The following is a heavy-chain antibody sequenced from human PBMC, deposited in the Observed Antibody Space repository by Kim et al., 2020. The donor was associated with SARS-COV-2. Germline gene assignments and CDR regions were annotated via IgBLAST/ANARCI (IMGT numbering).Heavy chain of an antibody. V-gene: IGHV5-10-1*01. D-gene: IGHD6-13*01. CDR2: IDPSDSYT. Sequence: GESLKISCKGSGYSFTSYWISWVRQMPGKGLEWMGRIDPSDSYTNYSPSFQGHVTISADKSISTAYLQWSSLKASDTAMYYCARHSRAHSSWNYYYFDYWGQGTLVTVSS. CDR3: ARHSRAHSSWNYYYFDY. CDR1: GYSFTSYW. J-gene: IGHJ4*02.